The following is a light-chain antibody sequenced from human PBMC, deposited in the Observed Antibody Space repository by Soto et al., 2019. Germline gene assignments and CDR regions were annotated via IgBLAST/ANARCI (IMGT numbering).Light chain of an antibody. CDR3: QQSATSRT. J-gene: IGKJ1*01. CDR1: QSVSSRY. CDR2: GAS. Sequence: EIVLTQSPGTLSLSPGERATLSCRASQSVSSRYLAWYQQKPGQAPRLLIYGASSRATGIPDRFSGSASGTDFTLTISRLEPEDFAVYHCQQSATSRTFGQGTKVEIK. V-gene: IGKV3-20*01.